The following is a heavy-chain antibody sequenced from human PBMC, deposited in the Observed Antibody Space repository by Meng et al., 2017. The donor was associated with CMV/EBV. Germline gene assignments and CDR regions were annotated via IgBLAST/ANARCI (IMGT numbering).Heavy chain of an antibody. V-gene: IGHV3-23*01. D-gene: IGHD1-26*01. CDR3: AKGYGLVLLWELLGGPFDY. J-gene: IGHJ4*02. CDR1: GFTFSSYA. Sequence: GGSLRLSCAVSGFTFSSYAMSWVRQAPGKGLEWVSGISGDGGSTYHADSVKGRFTISRDNSKNTLYLQMNSLRAEDTAVYYCAKGYGLVLLWELLGGPFDYWGQGSLVTSPQ. CDR2: ISGDGGST.